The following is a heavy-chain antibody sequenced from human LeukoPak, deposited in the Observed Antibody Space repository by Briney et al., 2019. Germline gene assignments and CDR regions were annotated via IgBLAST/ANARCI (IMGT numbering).Heavy chain of an antibody. CDR2: IYTSVST. V-gene: IGHV4-61*08. Sequence: PSETLSLTCTVSGGSISSGDYYWSWIRQPPGKGLEWIGYIYTSVSTNYNPSLKSRVTISVDTSKNQFSLKLSSVTAADTAVYYCARLLYSGYDYSYYFDYWGQGTLVTVSS. D-gene: IGHD5-12*01. CDR1: GGSISSGDYY. CDR3: ARLLYSGYDYSYYFDY. J-gene: IGHJ4*02.